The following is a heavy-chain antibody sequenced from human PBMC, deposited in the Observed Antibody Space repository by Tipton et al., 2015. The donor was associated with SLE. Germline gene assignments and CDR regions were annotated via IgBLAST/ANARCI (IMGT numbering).Heavy chain of an antibody. D-gene: IGHD2-8*01. CDR2: ISSSGSTI. J-gene: IGHJ6*03. CDR1: GFTFSSYE. V-gene: IGHV3-48*03. Sequence: GSLRLSCAASGFTFSSYEMNWVRQAPGKGLEWVSYISSSGSTIYYADSVKGRFTISRDNAKNSLYLQMNSLRAEDTAVYYCARVGGCTDYYYYHMDLWGKGTMVTVSS. CDR3: ARVGGCTDYYYYHMDL.